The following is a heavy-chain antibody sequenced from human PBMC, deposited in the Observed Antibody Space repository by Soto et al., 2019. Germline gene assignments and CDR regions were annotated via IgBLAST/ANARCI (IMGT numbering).Heavy chain of an antibody. V-gene: IGHV1-18*01. D-gene: IGHD3-10*01. J-gene: IGHJ5*02. Sequence: QVQLVQSGAEVKKPGASVKVSCKASGYTFTSYGISWVRQAPGQGLEWMGWISAYNGNTNYAQKLQGRVTMTTDTSXSXXYMELRSLRSDDTAVYYGARDLLFVVRGGHNWFDPWGQGTLVTVSS. CDR3: ARDLLFVVRGGHNWFDP. CDR2: ISAYNGNT. CDR1: GYTFTSYG.